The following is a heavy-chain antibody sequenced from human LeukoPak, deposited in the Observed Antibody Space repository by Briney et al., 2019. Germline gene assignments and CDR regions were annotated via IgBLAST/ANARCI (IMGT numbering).Heavy chain of an antibody. Sequence: SETQSLPCPVSGDSIGSYYWSWIRQPPGKGLEWIGYICHSGSTNSNPSLRSRVTILLHTSKTQLALKLRPVTAADTAMYFCARHQPWDTPMGPVMDLWGRGPAVSVSS. CDR1: GDSIGSYY. V-gene: IGHV4-59*08. CDR2: ICHSGST. CDR3: ARHQPWDTPMGPVMDL. D-gene: IGHD5-18*01. J-gene: IGHJ6*02.